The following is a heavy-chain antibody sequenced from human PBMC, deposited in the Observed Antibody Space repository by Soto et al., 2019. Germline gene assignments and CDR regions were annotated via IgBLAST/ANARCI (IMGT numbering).Heavy chain of an antibody. V-gene: IGHV1-46*03. CDR2: INLSSSST. J-gene: IGHJ3*02. CDR1: EYTFTTYS. D-gene: IGHD6-13*01. Sequence: ASVKVSCKASEYTFTTYSLHWVRQAPGQGLEWMGIINLSSSSTSDAQKFQGRVTMTRDTSTSTVYMELSSLRSEDTAVYYCARALYSSSWYVRAFDMWGQGTMVTVSS. CDR3: ARALYSSSWYVRAFDM.